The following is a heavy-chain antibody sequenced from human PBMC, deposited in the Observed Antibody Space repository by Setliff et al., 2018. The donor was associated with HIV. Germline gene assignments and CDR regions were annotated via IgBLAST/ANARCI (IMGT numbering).Heavy chain of an antibody. D-gene: IGHD5-18*01. Sequence: GGSLRLSCAASGFSLSGYDMTWVRQAPGKGLESISYVSGSGGSTYYADSVKGRFTISRDNSKNTLYLQMNSLRAEDTAVYYCAKDRRLPISLGLFDYWGQGTLVTVSS. V-gene: IGHV3-23*01. CDR2: VSGSGGST. J-gene: IGHJ4*02. CDR3: AKDRRLPISLGLFDY. CDR1: GFSLSGYD.